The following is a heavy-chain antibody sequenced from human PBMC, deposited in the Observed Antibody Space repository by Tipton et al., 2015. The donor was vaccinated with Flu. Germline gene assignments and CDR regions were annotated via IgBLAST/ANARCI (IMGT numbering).Heavy chain of an antibody. J-gene: IGHJ5*02. Sequence: TLSFTCVVSGDSIRNDYFWGWIRQPPGKGLEWIATIHRSGSTKYNPSLKSRVTISVDTSKNQFSLEMRSVTAADMAFYYCARRDFSNYVSDPKNWFDRWGQGILVTVSS. V-gene: IGHV4-38-2*01. CDR2: IHRSGST. CDR3: ARRDFSNYVSDPKNWFDR. CDR1: GDSIRNDYF. D-gene: IGHD4-11*01.